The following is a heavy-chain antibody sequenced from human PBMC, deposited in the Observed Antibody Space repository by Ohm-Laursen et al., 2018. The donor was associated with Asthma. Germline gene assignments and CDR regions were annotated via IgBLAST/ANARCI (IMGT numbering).Heavy chain of an antibody. V-gene: IGHV3-21*01. CDR3: ARIGPEWELPGREYSLHH. Sequence: GSLRFSCAAPGSTFSRYSIHWVRQVPGKGLEWVASISTASTFIYYADSVRGRFTTSRDNAKNSVYLQMNSLRADDTALYYCARIGPEWELPGREYSLHHWGEGTLATVSS. D-gene: IGHD1-26*01. CDR1: GSTFSRYS. CDR2: ISTASTFI. J-gene: IGHJ1*01.